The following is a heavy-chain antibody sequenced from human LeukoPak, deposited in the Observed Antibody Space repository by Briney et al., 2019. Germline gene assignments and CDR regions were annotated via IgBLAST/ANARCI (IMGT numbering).Heavy chain of an antibody. D-gene: IGHD3-16*01. CDR2: ISSSGSTI. CDR3: ARDRKYGGQTDY. CDR1: GFTFSSYE. J-gene: IGHJ4*02. V-gene: IGHV3-48*03. Sequence: GGSLRLSCAASGFTFSSYEMNWVRQAPGKGLEWVSYISSSGSTIYYADSVKGRFTISRDNAKNSLYLQMNSLRAEDTAVYYCARDRKYGGQTDYWGQGTLVTVSS.